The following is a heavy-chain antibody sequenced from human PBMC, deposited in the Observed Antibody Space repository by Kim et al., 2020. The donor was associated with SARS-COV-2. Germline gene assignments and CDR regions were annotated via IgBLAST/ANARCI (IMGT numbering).Heavy chain of an antibody. D-gene: IGHD3-10*01. J-gene: IGHJ3*02. CDR3: ARPITMVRGVIADAFDI. CDR1: GGSISSSSYY. Sequence: SETLSLTCTVSGGSISSSSYYWGWIRQPPGKGLEWIGSIYYSGSTYYNPSLKSRVTISVDTSKNQFSLKLSSVTAADTAVYYCARPITMVRGVIADAFDIWGQGTMVTVSS. CDR2: IYYSGST. V-gene: IGHV4-39*01.